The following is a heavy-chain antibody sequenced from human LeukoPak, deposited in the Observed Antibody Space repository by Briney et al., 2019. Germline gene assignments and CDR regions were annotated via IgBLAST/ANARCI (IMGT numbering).Heavy chain of an antibody. CDR3: ARVSVVVYGGAFDI. J-gene: IGHJ3*02. Sequence: GGSLRLSCAASGFTVSNAWMRWVRQAPGERLEWVSITYSGGSIYYADSVKGRFTISRDNSKNTLYLQMNRLRAEDTAVYYCARVSVVVYGGAFDIWGQGTMVTVSS. D-gene: IGHD3-22*01. V-gene: IGHV3-66*01. CDR2: TYSGGSI. CDR1: GFTVSNAW.